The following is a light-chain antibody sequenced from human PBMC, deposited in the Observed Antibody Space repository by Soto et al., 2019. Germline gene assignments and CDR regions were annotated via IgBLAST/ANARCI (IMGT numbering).Light chain of an antibody. Sequence: DIQMTQSPSSLSASVGDRVTITCQASQDISNYLNWYQQKPGKAPKLLIYDASNLETGVPSRFSGSGSVTDFTFTISSLPPEDIATYYCQQRTFGQGTKLEIK. CDR3: QQRT. CDR1: QDISNY. J-gene: IGKJ2*01. CDR2: DAS. V-gene: IGKV1-33*01.